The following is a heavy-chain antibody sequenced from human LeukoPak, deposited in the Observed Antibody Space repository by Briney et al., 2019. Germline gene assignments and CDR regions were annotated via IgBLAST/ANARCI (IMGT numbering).Heavy chain of an antibody. CDR3: ARERESTMAPFDY. D-gene: IGHD3-10*01. CDR1: GGTFSSYA. CDR2: IIPILGIA. J-gene: IGHJ4*02. V-gene: IGHV1-69*04. Sequence: SVKVSCKASGGTFSSYAISWVRQAPGQGLEWRGRIIPILGIANYAQKFQGRVTITADKSTSTAYMELSSLRSEDTAVYYCARERESTMAPFDYWGQGTLVTVSS.